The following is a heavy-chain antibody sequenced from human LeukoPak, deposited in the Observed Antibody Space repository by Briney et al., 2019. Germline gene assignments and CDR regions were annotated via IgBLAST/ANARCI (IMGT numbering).Heavy chain of an antibody. J-gene: IGHJ4*02. D-gene: IGHD6-6*01. CDR1: GGSISSYY. V-gene: IGHV4-4*07. Sequence: SETLSLTCTVSGGSISSYYWSWIRQPAGKGLEWIGRIYTSRNTNYNPSLKSRVTMSIDTSKNQFSLTLSSATAADTAVYYCARDGNNIAARAFEYWGQGTLVTVSS. CDR2: IYTSRNT. CDR3: ARDGNNIAARAFEY.